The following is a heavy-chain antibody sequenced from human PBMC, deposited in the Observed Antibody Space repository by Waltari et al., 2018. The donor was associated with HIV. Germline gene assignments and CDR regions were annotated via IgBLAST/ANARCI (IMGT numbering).Heavy chain of an antibody. CDR3: AKDSGSHGWYLDL. V-gene: IGHV3-23*01. D-gene: IGHD1-26*01. J-gene: IGHJ2*01. Sequence: EVQMLESGGDSVQPGGSLRLSCAASGFTFGHYAITWVRQAPGEGLEWVSAITGDGGTTYYADSVKGRFTISRDNSKNTLYLQMNSLRDEDTAVYYCAKDSGSHGWYLDLWGRGTLVTVSP. CDR2: ITGDGGTT. CDR1: GFTFGHYA.